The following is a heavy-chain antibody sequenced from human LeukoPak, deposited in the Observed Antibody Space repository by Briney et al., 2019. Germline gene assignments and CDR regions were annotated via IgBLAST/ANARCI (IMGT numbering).Heavy chain of an antibody. CDR2: MWYDGSNK. CDR1: GFTFSSYG. Sequence: GGSLRLSCAASGFTFSSYGMHWVRQAPGKGLEWVAVMWYDGSNKYYADSVKGRFTISRDNSKNTLYLQMNSLRAEDTAVYYCAKDYEGYCGGDCYFDYWGQGTLVTVSS. V-gene: IGHV3-33*06. J-gene: IGHJ4*02. D-gene: IGHD2-21*02. CDR3: AKDYEGYCGGDCYFDY.